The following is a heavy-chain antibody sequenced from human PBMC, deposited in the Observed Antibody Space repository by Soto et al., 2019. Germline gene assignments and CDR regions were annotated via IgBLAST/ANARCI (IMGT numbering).Heavy chain of an antibody. D-gene: IGHD1-1*01. Sequence: EVQLVESGGGLVQPGGSLRLSCAASGFTVSNNYMRWVRQAPGKGLEWVSLIYSGGATYYADSVKGRFTIPRDNSKNTLYRQMNSLRAEDTAVYYCARDGTYNWVGGQGILVTVSS. CDR1: GFTVSNNY. CDR3: ARDGTYNWV. J-gene: IGHJ4*02. V-gene: IGHV3-66*01. CDR2: IYSGGAT.